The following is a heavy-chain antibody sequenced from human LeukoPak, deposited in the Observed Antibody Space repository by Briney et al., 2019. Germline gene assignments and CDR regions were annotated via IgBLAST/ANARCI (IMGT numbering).Heavy chain of an antibody. CDR3: AELGITMIGGV. CDR1: GFTFSSYE. J-gene: IGHJ6*04. Sequence: TGWSLRLSCAASGFTFSSYEMNWVRQAPGKGLEWVSYISSSGSTIYYADSVKGRFTISRDNAKNSLYLQMNSLRAEDTAVYYCAELGITMIGGVWGKGTTVTISS. D-gene: IGHD3-10*02. CDR2: ISSSGSTI. V-gene: IGHV3-48*03.